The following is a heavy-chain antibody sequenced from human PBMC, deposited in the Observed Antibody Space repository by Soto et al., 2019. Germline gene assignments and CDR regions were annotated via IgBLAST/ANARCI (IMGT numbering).Heavy chain of an antibody. Sequence: EVQLVESGGGLVQPGGSLRLSCAASGFTFRSYWMIWVRQAPGKGLEWVANIKEDGSEKHYVDSAKGRFTISRDNAKHSMYLQMNSLRVEDTAVYYCERMARPSWTPTHHWGQGPLVTVYS. CDR3: ERMARPSWTPTHH. CDR2: IKEDGSEK. CDR1: GFTFRSYW. V-gene: IGHV3-7*03. D-gene: IGHD2-15*01. J-gene: IGHJ4*02.